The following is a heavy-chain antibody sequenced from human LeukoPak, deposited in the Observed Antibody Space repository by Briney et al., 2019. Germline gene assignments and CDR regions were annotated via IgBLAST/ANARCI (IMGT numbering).Heavy chain of an antibody. D-gene: IGHD3/OR15-3a*01. Sequence: GASVKVSCKASGYTCTSYDINWVRQATGQGLEWMGWMNPNSGNTGYAQKFQGRVTITGHTSISTAYMELSSLRSEDTAVYYCARGPTWTGNYYYFDYWGQGTLVTVSS. CDR2: MNPNSGNT. CDR3: ARGPTWTGNYYYFDY. CDR1: GYTCTSYD. J-gene: IGHJ4*02. V-gene: IGHV1-8*03.